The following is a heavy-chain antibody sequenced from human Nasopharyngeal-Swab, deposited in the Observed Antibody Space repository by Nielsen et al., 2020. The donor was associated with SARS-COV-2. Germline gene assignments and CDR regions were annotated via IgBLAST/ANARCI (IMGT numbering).Heavy chain of an antibody. V-gene: IGHV3-15*01. Sequence: WIRQPPGKGLEGVGRIKSKTDGGTTDYAAPVKGRFTISRDDSKNTLYLQMNSLKTEDTAVYYCTTDLMYCSSTSCYSFDYWGQGTLVTVSS. J-gene: IGHJ4*02. D-gene: IGHD2-2*01. CDR2: IKSKTDGGTT. CDR3: TTDLMYCSSTSCYSFDY.